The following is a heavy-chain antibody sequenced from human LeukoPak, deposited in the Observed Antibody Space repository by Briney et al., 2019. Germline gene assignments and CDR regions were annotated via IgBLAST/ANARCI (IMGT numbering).Heavy chain of an antibody. Sequence: EPSETLSLTCTVSGGSISSYYWSWIRQPPGKGLECIGYIYYTGSTNYNPSLKSRVTISVDTSKNQFSLKLSSVTAADTAVYYCARSGSWVGYMDVWGKGTTVTVSS. V-gene: IGHV4-59*01. CDR1: GGSISSYY. CDR2: IYYTGST. D-gene: IGHD1-26*01. J-gene: IGHJ6*03. CDR3: ARSGSWVGYMDV.